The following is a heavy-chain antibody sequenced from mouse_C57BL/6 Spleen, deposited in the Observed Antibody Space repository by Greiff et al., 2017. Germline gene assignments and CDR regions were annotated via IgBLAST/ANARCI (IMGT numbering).Heavy chain of an antibody. Sequence: QVQLQQPGAELVKPGASVKLSCKASGYTFTSYWMHWVKQRPGQGLEWIGMIHPNSGSTNYNEKFKSKATLTVDKSSSTAYMQLSSLTSEDSAVYYCARSSTTVVATDYGGQGTTLTVSS. D-gene: IGHD1-1*01. CDR2: IHPNSGST. CDR3: ARSSTTVVATDY. V-gene: IGHV1-64*01. J-gene: IGHJ2*01. CDR1: GYTFTSYW.